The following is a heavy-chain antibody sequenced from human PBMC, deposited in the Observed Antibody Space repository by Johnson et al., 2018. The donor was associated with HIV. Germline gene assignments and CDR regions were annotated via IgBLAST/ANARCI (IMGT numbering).Heavy chain of an antibody. Sequence: VQLVESGGGLVKPGGSLRLSCAASGFTFDDYAMHWVRQAPGKGLEWVSGISWNSGSIGYADSVKGRFTISRDNAKNSLYLQMNSLRAEDTALYYCAKDLLSSTLAPFDIWGQGTMVTVSS. J-gene: IGHJ3*02. V-gene: IGHV3-9*01. CDR2: ISWNSGSI. D-gene: IGHD6-13*01. CDR1: GFTFDDYA. CDR3: AKDLLSSTLAPFDI.